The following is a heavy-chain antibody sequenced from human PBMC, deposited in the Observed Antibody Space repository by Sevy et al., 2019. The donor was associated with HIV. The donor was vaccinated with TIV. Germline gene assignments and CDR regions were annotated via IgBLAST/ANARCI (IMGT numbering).Heavy chain of an antibody. Sequence: GRSLRLSCAGSGFSFKNVWMTWVRQTPGKGLEWVGHAKRKSDGGSIDYGSPVNGRFAISRDDSKDMLYLQMSSLKTEDTGVYYCATVLGAGAAGAFEIWGQGTMVTVSS. J-gene: IGHJ3*02. V-gene: IGHV3-15*01. D-gene: IGHD1-26*01. CDR3: ATVLGAGAAGAFEI. CDR1: GFSFKNVW. CDR2: AKRKSDGGSI.